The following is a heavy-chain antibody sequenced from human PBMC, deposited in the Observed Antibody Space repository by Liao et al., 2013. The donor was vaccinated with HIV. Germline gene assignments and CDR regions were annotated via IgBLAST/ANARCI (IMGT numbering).Heavy chain of an antibody. CDR1: GGSISSGSYY. D-gene: IGHD3-3*01. J-gene: IGHJ4*02. CDR3: ASFTFTSFWSGYYNG. CDR2: IYHSGST. V-gene: IGHV4-61*02. Sequence: QVQLEESGPGLVKPSQTLSLTCSVSGGSISSGSYYWSWIRQPAGKGLEWIGRIYHSGSTNYKPSLKSRVTISVDTSTNQFSLKLNSVTAADTAVYYCASFTFTSFWSGYYNGWGQGALVTVS.